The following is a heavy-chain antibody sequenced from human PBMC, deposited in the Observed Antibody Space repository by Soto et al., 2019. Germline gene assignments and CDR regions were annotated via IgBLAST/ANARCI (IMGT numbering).Heavy chain of an antibody. Sequence: NPSETLSLTCVVSNFSISSGYYWGWIRQSPGKGLEWIASIYRSGTTSYNPSLKSRVTISVDPSKNQFSLMLTAVTAADTAVYYCERNHSGSYYSVFNYWGRGSLVTVSS. D-gene: IGHD1-26*01. V-gene: IGHV4-38-2*01. J-gene: IGHJ4*02. CDR2: IYRSGTT. CDR3: ERNHSGSYYSVFNY. CDR1: NFSISSGYY.